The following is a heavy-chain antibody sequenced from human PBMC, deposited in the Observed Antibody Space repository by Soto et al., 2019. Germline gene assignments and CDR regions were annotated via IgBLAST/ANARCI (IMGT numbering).Heavy chain of an antibody. D-gene: IGHD6-6*01. Sequence: GGSLRLSCAASGFTFSSYSMNWVRQAPGKGLEWVSSISSSSYIYYADSVKGRFTISRDNAKNSLYLQMNSLRAEDTAVYYCARDALESSSSSFLNWFDPWGQGTLVTVS. CDR1: GFTFSSYS. J-gene: IGHJ5*02. CDR3: ARDALESSSSSFLNWFDP. V-gene: IGHV3-21*01. CDR2: ISSSSYI.